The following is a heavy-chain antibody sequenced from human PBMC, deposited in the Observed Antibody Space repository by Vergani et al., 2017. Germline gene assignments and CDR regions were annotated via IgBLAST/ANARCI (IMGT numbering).Heavy chain of an antibody. CDR3: ARSGCRGVRGGLGY. CDR2: INHSDST. J-gene: IGHJ4*02. V-gene: IGHV4-34*01. Sequence: VQLQQWGAGLLKPSETLSLTCAVYGGSFSGYYWSWIRQPPGKGLEWIGEINHSDSTNYNPSLKSRFTISVDTSKNQFSLKRICGTAADTAVYYCARSGCRGVRGGLGYWGKGTLVTVSS. D-gene: IGHD3-3*01. CDR1: GGSFSGYY.